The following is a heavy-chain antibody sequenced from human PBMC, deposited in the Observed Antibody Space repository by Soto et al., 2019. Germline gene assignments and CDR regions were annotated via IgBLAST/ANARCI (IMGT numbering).Heavy chain of an antibody. CDR1: GFTFSHYG. J-gene: IGHJ4*02. CDR2: ISYDGTNI. Sequence: QMHLVESGGGVVQPGTSLRLSCAASGFTFSHYGMHWVRQAPGKGPEWVAYISYDGTNIYYTDSVKGRFTISRDDSENTLLLQMNSLRPEDTAVYYCANRLGIWGQGTLVTVSS. V-gene: IGHV3-30*18. CDR3: ANRLGI. D-gene: IGHD2-21*01.